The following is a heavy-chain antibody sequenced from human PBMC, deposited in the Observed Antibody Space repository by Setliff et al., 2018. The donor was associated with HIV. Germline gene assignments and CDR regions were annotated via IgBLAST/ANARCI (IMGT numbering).Heavy chain of an antibody. Sequence: SETLSLTCAVSGGSISGNWWSWVRQHPEKGLEWIAYIHHRGNAYYTPSLQSRATISVDTSKNQFSLKLNSVTAADTAVYFCAREVDKRQDSDAFDIWGPGTMVTVSS. J-gene: IGHJ3*02. CDR3: AREVDKRQDSDAFDI. CDR1: GGSISGNW. CDR2: IHHRGNA. D-gene: IGHD2-15*01. V-gene: IGHV4-31*11.